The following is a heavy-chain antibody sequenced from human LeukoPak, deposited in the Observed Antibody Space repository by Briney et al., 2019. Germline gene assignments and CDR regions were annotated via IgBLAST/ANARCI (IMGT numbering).Heavy chain of an antibody. Sequence: GGSLRLSCAASGFTFSSHWMSWVRQAPGKGPEWVANIKQDEGEKYYVDSVKGRFTISRDNAKSSLYLQMNSLRVEDTAVYYCARDKVEGPTLFDFWGQGTLVTVSS. CDR2: IKQDEGEK. V-gene: IGHV3-7*01. CDR1: GFTFSSHW. CDR3: ARDKVEGPTLFDF. J-gene: IGHJ4*02.